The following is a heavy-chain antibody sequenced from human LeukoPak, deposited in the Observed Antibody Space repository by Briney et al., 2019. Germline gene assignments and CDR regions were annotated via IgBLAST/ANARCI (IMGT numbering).Heavy chain of an antibody. J-gene: IGHJ4*02. Sequence: SQTLSLTCAVSGGSISSGGYSWSWIRQPPGKGLEWIGYIYHSGSTYYNPSLKSRVTISVDRSKNQFSLKLSSVTAADTAVYYCARGWQWEEVGFDYWAREPWSPSPQ. D-gene: IGHD1-26*01. CDR1: GGSISSGGYS. V-gene: IGHV4-30-2*01. CDR3: ARGWQWEEVGFDY. CDR2: IYHSGST.